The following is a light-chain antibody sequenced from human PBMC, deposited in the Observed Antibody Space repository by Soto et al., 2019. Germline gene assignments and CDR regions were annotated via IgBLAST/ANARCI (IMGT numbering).Light chain of an antibody. V-gene: IGKV3-20*01. Sequence: EIVLTQSPGTLSLSPGERATLSCRASQSVRSNYLAWYQQKPGRAPRLLIYGASSRATGIPDRFSGSGSGKDFTLTIRRLEPEDFAVYSCKQYGSSPRAFGGGTKVEI. J-gene: IGKJ4*01. CDR1: QSVRSNY. CDR3: KQYGSSPRA. CDR2: GAS.